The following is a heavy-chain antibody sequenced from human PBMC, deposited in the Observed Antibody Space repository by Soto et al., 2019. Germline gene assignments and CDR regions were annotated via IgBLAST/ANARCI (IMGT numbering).Heavy chain of an antibody. D-gene: IGHD2-2*01. V-gene: IGHV3-23*01. CDR2: LSDGGGST. Sequence: EVQLLESGGGLVQPWGSLRISCAASGFNFSNYDISWVRQAPGQVLEWVSGLSDGGGSTFYADSVKGRFTISRDNAKNALYLHMIILRAEGAALYYCAKEGTTSPYSWFDHWGQGPLVTVSS. CDR3: AKEGTTSPYSWFDH. J-gene: IGHJ5*02. CDR1: GFNFSNYD.